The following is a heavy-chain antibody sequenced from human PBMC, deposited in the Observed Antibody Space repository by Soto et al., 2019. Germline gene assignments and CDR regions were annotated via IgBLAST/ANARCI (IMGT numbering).Heavy chain of an antibody. D-gene: IGHD6-19*01. Sequence: QVQLVQSGAEVKKPWASVKVSGKASGYTFSSYDMHWVRQASGQGLEWMGIINPSGGSTSYAQKFQGRVTMTRDTSTSTVYMELSSLRSEDTAVYYCARDFPYSSGEGGLDYWGQGTLVTVSS. J-gene: IGHJ4*02. CDR2: INPSGGST. CDR3: ARDFPYSSGEGGLDY. CDR1: GYTFSSYD. V-gene: IGHV1-46*01.